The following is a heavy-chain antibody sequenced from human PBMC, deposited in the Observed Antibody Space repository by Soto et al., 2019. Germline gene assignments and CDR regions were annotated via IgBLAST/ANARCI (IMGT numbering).Heavy chain of an antibody. Sequence: QVQLQESGPGLVKPSGTLSLTCAVSGGSISSSNWWSWVRQPPGKGLEWIGEIYHSGSTNYNPSLKSRVTISVDKSKNQFSLKLSAVTAADTAVYYCARAPRLDVGAAFHDYWGQGTLVTVSS. CDR3: ARAPRLDVGAAFHDY. D-gene: IGHD1-26*01. J-gene: IGHJ4*02. V-gene: IGHV4-4*02. CDR2: IYHSGST. CDR1: GGSISSSNW.